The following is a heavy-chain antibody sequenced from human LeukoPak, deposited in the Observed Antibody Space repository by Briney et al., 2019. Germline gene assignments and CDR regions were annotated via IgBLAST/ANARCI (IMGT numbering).Heavy chain of an antibody. CDR3: ARGGRLVATINAFDI. J-gene: IGHJ3*02. CDR2: IYYSGST. D-gene: IGHD5-12*01. CDR1: GGSISSYY. Sequence: SETLSLTCTVSGGSISSYYWSWIRQPPGKGLEWIGYIYYSGSTNYNPSLKSRVTISVDTSKNQFSLKLSSVTAADTAVYYCARGGRLVATINAFDIWGQGTMVTVSS. V-gene: IGHV4-59*01.